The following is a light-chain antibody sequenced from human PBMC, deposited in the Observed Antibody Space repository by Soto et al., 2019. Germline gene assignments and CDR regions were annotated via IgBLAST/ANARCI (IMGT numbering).Light chain of an antibody. CDR2: KAS. V-gene: IGKV1-5*03. CDR3: QQYYSYST. CDR1: QSISSW. Sequence: DIQMTQSPSNLSASVGDRVTITCRASQSISSWLAWYQQKPGKAPKLLIYKASTLESGVPSRFSGSGSGTEFTLTISSLQPDDFATYYCQQYYSYSTFGGGTTVEIK. J-gene: IGKJ4*01.